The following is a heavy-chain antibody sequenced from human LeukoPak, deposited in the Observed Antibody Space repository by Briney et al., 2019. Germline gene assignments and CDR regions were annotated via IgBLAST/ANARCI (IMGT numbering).Heavy chain of an antibody. CDR1: GGSFSGYY. Sequence: PSETLSLTCAVYGGSFSGYYWSWIRQPPGKGLEWIGEINHSGSTNYNPSLKSRVTTSVDTSKNQFSLRLSSVTAADTAVYYCARGPLRFLEWPRGFDYWGQGTLVTVSS. J-gene: IGHJ4*02. V-gene: IGHV4-34*01. CDR2: INHSGST. D-gene: IGHD3-3*01. CDR3: ARGPLRFLEWPRGFDY.